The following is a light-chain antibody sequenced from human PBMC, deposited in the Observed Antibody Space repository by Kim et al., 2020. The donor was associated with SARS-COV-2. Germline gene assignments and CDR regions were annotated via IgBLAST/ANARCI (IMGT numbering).Light chain of an antibody. CDR3: QHYYSYPYA. J-gene: IGKJ2*01. CDR1: QDIVSY. CDR2: DAT. Sequence: SASTGDRVTVTCRTSQDIVSYLSWYQQKPGKAPKLLIYDATTLQSGVPSRFSGSGSGTNFNLTINCLQSEDFATYFCQHYYSYPYAFGQGTKLEIK. V-gene: IGKV1-8*01.